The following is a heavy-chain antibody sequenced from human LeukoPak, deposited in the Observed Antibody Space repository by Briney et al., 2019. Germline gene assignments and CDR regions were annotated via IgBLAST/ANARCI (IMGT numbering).Heavy chain of an antibody. J-gene: IGHJ4*02. V-gene: IGHV3-66*02. CDR3: ARDRTYYYDSSGYFDY. CDR1: GFTVSSNY. D-gene: IGHD3-22*01. CDR2: IYSGGST. Sequence: GGSLRLSCAASGFTVSSNYMSWVRQAPGKGLEWVSVIYSGGSTYYADSVKGRFTISRDNSKYTLYLQMNSLRAEDTAVYYCARDRTYYYDSSGYFDYWGQGTLVTVSS.